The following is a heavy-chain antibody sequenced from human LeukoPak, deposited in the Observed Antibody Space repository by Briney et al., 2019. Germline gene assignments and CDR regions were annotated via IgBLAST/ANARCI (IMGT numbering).Heavy chain of an antibody. V-gene: IGHV3-30*03. CDR3: ASRPRAYYYDSSGPTLDEYFQH. CDR1: GFTFSSYG. J-gene: IGHJ1*01. CDR2: ISYDGSNK. Sequence: GGSLRLSCAASGFTFSSYGMHWVRQAPGKGLEWVAVISYDGSNKYYADSVKGRFTISRDNSKNTLYLQMNSLRAEDTAVYYCASRPRAYYYDSSGPTLDEYFQHWGQGTLVTVSS. D-gene: IGHD3-22*01.